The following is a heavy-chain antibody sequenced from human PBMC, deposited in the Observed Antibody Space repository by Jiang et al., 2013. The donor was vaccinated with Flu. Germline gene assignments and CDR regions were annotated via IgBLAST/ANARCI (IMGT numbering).Heavy chain of an antibody. CDR1: GFTFSSYW. J-gene: IGHJ4*02. CDR2: IKLDGSEK. D-gene: IGHD3-16*01. Sequence: SGGGLVQPGGSLRLSCAASGFTFSSYWMTWVRQAPGKGLEWVATIKLDGSEKYYVDSVKGRYTISRDNAKNALYLQMNSLRADDTALYYCARGFPDYIWGSPPDYWGQGTLVTVSS. CDR3: ARGFPDYIWGSPPDY. V-gene: IGHV3-7*01.